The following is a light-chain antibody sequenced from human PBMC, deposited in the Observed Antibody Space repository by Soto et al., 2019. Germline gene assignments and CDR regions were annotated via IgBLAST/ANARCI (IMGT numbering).Light chain of an antibody. Sequence: EIVLTQSPGTLSLSPGERATLSCRASQSVSSSYLAWYQQKPGQAPRLLIYGKSSRATGIPDRFSGSESGTDFTLTISRLESEDFAVYYCQRYGASPYTFGQGTKLEMK. J-gene: IGKJ2*01. CDR2: GKS. CDR3: QRYGASPYT. V-gene: IGKV3-20*01. CDR1: QSVSSSY.